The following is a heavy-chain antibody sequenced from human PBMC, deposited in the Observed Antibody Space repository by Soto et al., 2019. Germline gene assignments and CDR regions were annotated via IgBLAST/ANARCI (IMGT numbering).Heavy chain of an antibody. V-gene: IGHV3-49*03. CDR2: IRSKAYGGTT. J-gene: IGHJ6*03. CDR3: TRVGRGLRFPYYYYYMDV. Sequence: GGSLRLSCTASGFTFGDYAMSWFRQAPGKGLEWVGFIRSKAYGGTTEYAASVKGRFTISRDDSKSIAYLQMNSLKTEDTAVYYCTRVGRGLRFPYYYYYMDVWGKGTTVTVSS. D-gene: IGHD5-12*01. CDR1: GFTFGDYA.